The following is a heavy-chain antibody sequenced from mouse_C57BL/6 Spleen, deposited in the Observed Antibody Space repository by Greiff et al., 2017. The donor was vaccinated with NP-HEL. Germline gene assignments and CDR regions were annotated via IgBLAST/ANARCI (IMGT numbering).Heavy chain of an antibody. V-gene: IGHV5-4*01. CDR2: ISDGGSYT. CDR3: ARGWYDYDVDYFDY. J-gene: IGHJ2*01. Sequence: EVQLVESGGGLVKPGGSLKLSCAASGFTFSSYAMSWVRQTPEKRLEWVATISDGGSYTYYPDNVKGRFTISRDNAKNNLYLQMSHLKSEDTAMYYCARGWYDYDVDYFDYWGQGTTLTVSS. D-gene: IGHD2-4*01. CDR1: GFTFSSYA.